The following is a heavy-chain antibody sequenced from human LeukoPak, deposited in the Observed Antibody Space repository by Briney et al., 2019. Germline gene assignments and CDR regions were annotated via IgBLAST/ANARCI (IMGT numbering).Heavy chain of an antibody. CDR1: GFTFDDYA. J-gene: IGHJ4*02. Sequence: PGGSLRLSCAASGFTFDDYAMHWVRQAPGKGLEWVSGISWNSGSIGYVDSVKGRFTISRDNAKNSLYLQMNSLRAEDTALYYCAKGYSSGYYYYFDYWGQGTLVTVSS. D-gene: IGHD3-22*01. CDR2: ISWNSGSI. V-gene: IGHV3-9*01. CDR3: AKGYSSGYYYYFDY.